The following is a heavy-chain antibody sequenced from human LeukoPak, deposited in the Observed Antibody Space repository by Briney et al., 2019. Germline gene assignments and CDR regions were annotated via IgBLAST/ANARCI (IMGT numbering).Heavy chain of an antibody. J-gene: IGHJ4*02. D-gene: IGHD6-13*01. CDR3: ARDFGDTYSSSWYQFDY. V-gene: IGHV1-2*02. Sequence: ASVKVSCKASGYTFTGYYMHWVRQAPGQGLEWMGWINPNSGGTNYAQKFQGRVTMTRDTSISTAYMELSRLRSDDTAVYYCARDFGDTYSSSWYQFDYWGQGTLVTVSS. CDR1: GYTFTGYY. CDR2: INPNSGGT.